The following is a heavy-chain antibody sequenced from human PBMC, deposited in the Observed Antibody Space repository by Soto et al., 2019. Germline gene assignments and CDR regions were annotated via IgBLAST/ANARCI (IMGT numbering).Heavy chain of an antibody. CDR3: ARVIIMTTVTTPDTYYYYYGMDV. CDR1: GYTFTSYG. D-gene: IGHD4-17*01. Sequence: ASVKVSCKASGYTFTSYGISWVRQAPGQGLEWMGWISAYNGNTNYAQKLQGRVTMTTDTSTSTAYMELRSLRSDDTAVYYCARVIIMTTVTTPDTYYYYYGMDVWGQGTTVTVSS. J-gene: IGHJ6*02. V-gene: IGHV1-18*01. CDR2: ISAYNGNT.